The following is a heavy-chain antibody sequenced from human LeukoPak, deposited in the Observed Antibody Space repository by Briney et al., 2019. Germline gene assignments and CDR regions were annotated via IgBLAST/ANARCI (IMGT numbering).Heavy chain of an antibody. J-gene: IGHJ4*02. CDR3: AKGDDYVWGSYRYLDY. Sequence: PGGSLRLSCAASGFTFSSYGMHWVRQAPGKGLEWVAVIWYDGSNKYYADSVKGRFTISRGNSKNTLYLQMNSLRAEDTAVYYCAKGDDYVWGSYRYLDYWGQGALVTVSS. CDR2: IWYDGSNK. V-gene: IGHV3-33*06. CDR1: GFTFSSYG. D-gene: IGHD3-16*02.